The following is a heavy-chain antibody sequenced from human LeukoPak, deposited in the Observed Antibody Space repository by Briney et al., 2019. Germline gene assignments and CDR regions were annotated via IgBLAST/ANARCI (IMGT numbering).Heavy chain of an antibody. V-gene: IGHV4-59*01. J-gene: IGHJ4*02. CDR3: ARVRVPAADY. Sequence: SESLSLTCTVSGGSMTSYDWSWLRQPPGKGLEWIGYIYYSGSINYNAALKSRLNISLDMSKNQLSLKLTSVTAEDTAVYHCARVRVPAADYWGRGTLVTVSS. D-gene: IGHD2-2*01. CDR1: GGSMTSYD. CDR2: IYYSGSI.